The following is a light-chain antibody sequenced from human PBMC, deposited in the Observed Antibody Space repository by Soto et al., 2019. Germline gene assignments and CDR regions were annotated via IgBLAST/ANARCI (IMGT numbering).Light chain of an antibody. V-gene: IGKV1-5*03. J-gene: IGKJ1*01. Sequence: DIQMTQSPSSLSASVGDRVTITCRASQTISSWLAWYQRKPGKAPKLLIYKASTLKSGVPSRFSGSGSGTEFTLTISSLQPDDFATYYCQHYNSYSEGFGQGTKVDI. CDR3: QHYNSYSEG. CDR1: QTISSW. CDR2: KAS.